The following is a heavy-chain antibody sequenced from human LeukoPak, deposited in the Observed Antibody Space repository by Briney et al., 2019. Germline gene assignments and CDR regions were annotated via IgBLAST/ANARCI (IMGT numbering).Heavy chain of an antibody. Sequence: GGSLRLSCAASGFTVSSKYMSWVRQAPGKGLEWASIIYSGGTTYYADSVKGRFTISREKSKNTLYLQMNSLRAEDTAVYYCATTSPYSSSWFYFDYWGQGTLVTVSS. CDR1: GFTVSSKY. CDR3: ATTSPYSSSWFYFDY. CDR2: IYSGGTT. D-gene: IGHD6-13*01. V-gene: IGHV3-53*01. J-gene: IGHJ4*02.